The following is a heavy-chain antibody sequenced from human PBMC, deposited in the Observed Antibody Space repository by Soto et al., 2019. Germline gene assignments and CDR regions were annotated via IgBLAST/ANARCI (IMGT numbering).Heavy chain of an antibody. J-gene: IGHJ4*02. Sequence: WGSLRLSCAASGFTFSSYSMNCVRQAPWRGLEWVSSISSSSSYIYYADSVKGRFTISRGNAKNSLYLQMNSLRAEDTAVYYCARSFGIAAAGLLSNDYWGQGTLVTVSS. CDR2: ISSSSSYI. V-gene: IGHV3-21*01. CDR3: ARSFGIAAAGLLSNDY. CDR1: GFTFSSYS. D-gene: IGHD6-13*01.